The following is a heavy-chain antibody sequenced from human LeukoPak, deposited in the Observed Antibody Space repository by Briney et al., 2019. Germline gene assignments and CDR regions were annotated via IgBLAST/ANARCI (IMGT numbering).Heavy chain of an antibody. D-gene: IGHD6-13*01. Sequence: GESLKISCKGSGYSFTSYWISWVRQMPGKGLEWMGRIDPSDSYTNYSPSFQGHVTISADKSISTAYLQWSSPKASDTAMCYCARTSSPQLGYYGMDVWGKGTTVTVSS. J-gene: IGHJ6*04. V-gene: IGHV5-10-1*01. CDR2: IDPSDSYT. CDR3: ARTSSPQLGYYGMDV. CDR1: GYSFTSYW.